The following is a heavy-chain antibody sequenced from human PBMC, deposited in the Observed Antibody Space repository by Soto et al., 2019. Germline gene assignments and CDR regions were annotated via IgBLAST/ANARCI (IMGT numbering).Heavy chain of an antibody. V-gene: IGHV3-73*01. CDR2: IRSKANSYAT. CDR3: TRDSCGGSCYYTPEFDY. CDR1: GFTFSGSA. D-gene: IGHD2-15*01. Sequence: GGSLRLSCAASGFTFSGSAMHWVRQASGKGLEWVGRIRSKANSYATAYAASVKGRFTISRDDSKNTAYLQMNSLKTEDTAVYYCTRDSCGGSCYYTPEFDYWGQGTLVTVSS. J-gene: IGHJ4*02.